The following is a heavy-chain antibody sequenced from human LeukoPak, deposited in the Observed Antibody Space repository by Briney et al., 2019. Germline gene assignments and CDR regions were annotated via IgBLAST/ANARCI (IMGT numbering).Heavy chain of an antibody. CDR1: GYTFTAYY. D-gene: IGHD6-13*01. V-gene: IGHV1-2*02. J-gene: IGHJ4*02. CDR2: INPNSGDT. CDR3: ARIGIAASGLFLHYDY. Sequence: ASVKVSCKASGYTFTAYYMHWVRQAPGQGLEWMGWINPNSGDTNYAQKFQGRVTMTRDTSISTAYMELSRLRSDDTAVYYCARIGIAASGLFLHYDYWGQGTLVTVSS.